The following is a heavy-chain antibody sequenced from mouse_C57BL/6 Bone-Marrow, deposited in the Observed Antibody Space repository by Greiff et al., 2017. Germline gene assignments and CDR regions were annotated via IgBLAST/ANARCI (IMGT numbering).Heavy chain of an antibody. CDR3: ARRTGRVFAY. Sequence: EVKLQQSGPELVKPGASVKISCKASGYTFTDYYMNWVKQSHGKSLEWIGDINPNNGGTSYNQKFKGKATLTVDKSSSTAYMELRSLTSEDSAVYYCARRTGRVFAYWGQGTLVTVSA. D-gene: IGHD4-1*01. V-gene: IGHV1-26*01. CDR1: GYTFTDYY. CDR2: INPNNGGT. J-gene: IGHJ3*01.